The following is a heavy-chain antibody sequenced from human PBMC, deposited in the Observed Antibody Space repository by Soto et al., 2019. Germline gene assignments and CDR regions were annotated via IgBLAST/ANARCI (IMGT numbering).Heavy chain of an antibody. D-gene: IGHD3-10*01. J-gene: IGHJ4*02. V-gene: IGHV3-23*04. CDR1: GFTFSSYA. CDR3: VTTLLWRSGCDY. Sequence: EVQLVESGGGLVQPGGSLRLSCAASGFTFSSYAMSWVRQTPGKGLEWVSAITGSGGSTYYADSVKGQFTISRDNSKNTLYLQMNSLRAEDTAVYYCVTTLLWRSGCDYWGQGTLVTVSS. CDR2: ITGSGGST.